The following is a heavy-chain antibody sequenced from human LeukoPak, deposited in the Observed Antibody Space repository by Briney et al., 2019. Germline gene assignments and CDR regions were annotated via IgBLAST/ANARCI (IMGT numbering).Heavy chain of an antibody. CDR1: GYTFTGYY. D-gene: IGHD6-19*01. CDR3: ARSGRGYSSGWAYYYYGMDV. CDR2: INPNSGGT. V-gene: IGHV1-2*02. J-gene: IGHJ6*02. Sequence: ASVKVSCKASGYTFTGYYMHWVRQAPGQGLEWMGWINPNSGGTNYAQKFQGRVTMTRDTSISTAYMELSRLRSDDTAVYYCARSGRGYSSGWAYYYYGMDVWGQGTTVTVSS.